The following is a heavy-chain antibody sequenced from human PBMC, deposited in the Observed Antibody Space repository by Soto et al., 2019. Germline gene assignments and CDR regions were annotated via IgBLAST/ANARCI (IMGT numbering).Heavy chain of an antibody. V-gene: IGHV3-23*01. CDR1: GFTFSSYA. J-gene: IGHJ6*02. Sequence: LRLSCAASGFTFSSYAMNWVRQAPGKGLEWVSAISGSGGSTYYADSVKGRFTISRDDSKNTLYLQMNSLRAEDTAVYYCAKFKLGHDYGDYYYYGMDVWGQGTTVTVSS. CDR3: AKFKLGHDYGDYYYYGMDV. CDR2: ISGSGGST. D-gene: IGHD4-17*01.